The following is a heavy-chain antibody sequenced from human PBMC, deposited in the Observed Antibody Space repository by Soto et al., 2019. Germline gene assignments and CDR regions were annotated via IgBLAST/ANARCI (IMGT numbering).Heavy chain of an antibody. D-gene: IGHD2-2*01. Sequence: QLQLQESGPGLVKASETLSLTCNVSGGSISSSRSCWAWIRQPPGKGLEWIANIFYSGSTYYNPSLASRVTVSVDTSKNQFSLKLSSVTAADTAVYYCARQPKTADIDLWFDPWGQGTLVTVSS. J-gene: IGHJ5*02. CDR3: ARQPKTADIDLWFDP. V-gene: IGHV4-39*01. CDR1: GGSISSSRSC. CDR2: IFYSGST.